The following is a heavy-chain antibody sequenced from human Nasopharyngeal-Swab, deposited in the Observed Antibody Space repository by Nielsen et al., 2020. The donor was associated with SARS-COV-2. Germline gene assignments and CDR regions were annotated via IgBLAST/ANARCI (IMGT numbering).Heavy chain of an antibody. Sequence: WIRQPPGKALEWLGLIYWDDDKRYSPSLKSRLTITKDNSKNQVVLTMTNMDPVDTATYYCAHRALELFDYWGQGTLVTVSS. CDR2: IYWDDDK. CDR3: AHRALELFDY. V-gene: IGHV2-5*02. D-gene: IGHD3-3*01. J-gene: IGHJ4*02.